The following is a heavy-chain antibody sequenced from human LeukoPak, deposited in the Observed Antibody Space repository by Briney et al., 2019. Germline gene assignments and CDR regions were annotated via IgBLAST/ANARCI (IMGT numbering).Heavy chain of an antibody. D-gene: IGHD3-10*01. CDR3: AKDRITMVRGVIIHTFDY. CDR2: ISSSSSTI. CDR1: GFTFSSYS. V-gene: IGHV3-48*01. J-gene: IGHJ4*02. Sequence: GGSLRLSCAASGFTFSSYSMNWVRQAPGKGLEWVSYISSSSSTIYYADSVKGRFTISRDNAKNSLYLQMNSLRAEDTAVYYCAKDRITMVRGVIIHTFDYWGQGTLVTVSS.